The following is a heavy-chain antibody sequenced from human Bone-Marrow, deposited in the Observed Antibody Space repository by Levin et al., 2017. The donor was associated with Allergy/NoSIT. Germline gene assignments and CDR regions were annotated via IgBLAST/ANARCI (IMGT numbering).Heavy chain of an antibody. CDR3: ATSTVTSGFDI. CDR1: GFIFSKYW. CDR2: IKEDGSDK. D-gene: IGHD4-11*01. V-gene: IGHV3-7*01. J-gene: IGHJ3*02. Sequence: GESLKISCAASGFIFSKYWMSWVRQAPGKGLEWVANIKEDGSDKYYVDSVKGRFTISRDNAKNSLYLQMNSLGAEDTAVYYCATSTVTSGFDIWGRGTMVTVSS.